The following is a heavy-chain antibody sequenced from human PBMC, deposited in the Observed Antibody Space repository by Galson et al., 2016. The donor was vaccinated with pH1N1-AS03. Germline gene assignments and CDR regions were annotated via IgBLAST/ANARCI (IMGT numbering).Heavy chain of an antibody. CDR3: ARDRHDYGPDPFDI. Sequence: TLSLTCTVSGTYISNGGYYWGWIRQLPGKGLEWMGYIYYSGTTYYNPSLKSRVTISVDMSKSQFSLKLNSVTAADTAVYYCARDRHDYGPDPFDIWGQGTMVTVSS. CDR1: GTYISNGGYY. D-gene: IGHD4-17*01. J-gene: IGHJ3*02. V-gene: IGHV4-31*03. CDR2: IYYSGTT.